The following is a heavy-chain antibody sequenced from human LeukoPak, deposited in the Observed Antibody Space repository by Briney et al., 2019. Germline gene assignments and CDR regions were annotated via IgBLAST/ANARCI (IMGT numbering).Heavy chain of an antibody. CDR3: ARKLVD. J-gene: IGHJ4*02. CDR1: GFTFSNYA. V-gene: IGHV3-30-3*01. CDR2: ISYGNNE. Sequence: GGSLRLSCAASGFTFSNYAMSWVRQAPGKGLEWVAGISYGNNELYADSVKGRFTIPRDLSKNTLYVHMTSLRTAETAVYYCARKLVDWGQGTLVTVSS.